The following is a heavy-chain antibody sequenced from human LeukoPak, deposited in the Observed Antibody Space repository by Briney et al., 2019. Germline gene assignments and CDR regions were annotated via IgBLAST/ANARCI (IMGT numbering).Heavy chain of an antibody. CDR1: GFTFSSYA. D-gene: IGHD3-16*01. CDR2: ISYDGSNK. V-gene: IGHV3-30*04. CDR3: ARDSGGSYFDY. J-gene: IGHJ4*02. Sequence: GGSLRLSCAASGFTFSSYAMHWVRQAPGKGLQWVAVISYDGSNKYYADSVKGRFTISRDNSKNTLYLQMNSLRAEDTAVYYCARDSGGSYFDYWGQGTLVTVSS.